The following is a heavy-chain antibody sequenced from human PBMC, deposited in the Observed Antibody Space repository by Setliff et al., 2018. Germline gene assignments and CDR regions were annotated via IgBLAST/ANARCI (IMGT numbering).Heavy chain of an antibody. CDR2: IKRRSDGATI. CDR3: ARNTDLRNGFDY. CDR1: GFTFSNAW. V-gene: IGHV3-15*05. D-gene: IGHD5-18*01. Sequence: GGSLRLSCVVSGFTFSNAWMNWVRLVPGKGLEWVGRIKRRSDGATIDYAAPMKGRFTISRDNAKNSLYLQMNSLRAEDTAVYYCARNTDLRNGFDYWGQGTLVTVSS. J-gene: IGHJ4*02.